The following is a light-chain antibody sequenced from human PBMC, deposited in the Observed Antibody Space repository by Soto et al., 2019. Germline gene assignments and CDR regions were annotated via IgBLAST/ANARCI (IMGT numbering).Light chain of an antibody. CDR1: SSDIGTYNL. Sequence: QSALTQPASVSGSPGQSITISCTGTSSDIGTYNLVSWYQQHPGKAPKLIIYEATERPSGVSNRFSGSKSGNTASLTISGLRTGAGADYYSCSYAGGSTLVFGGGTKLLVL. CDR2: EAT. J-gene: IGLJ2*01. CDR3: CSYAGGSTLV. V-gene: IGLV2-23*01.